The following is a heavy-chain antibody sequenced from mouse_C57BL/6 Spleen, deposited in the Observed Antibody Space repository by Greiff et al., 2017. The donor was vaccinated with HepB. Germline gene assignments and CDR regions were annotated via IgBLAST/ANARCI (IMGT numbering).Heavy chain of an antibody. J-gene: IGHJ4*01. Sequence: VQLKESGPGMVKPSQSLSLTCTVTGYSITSGYDWHWIRHFPGNKLEWMSYISYSGSTNYNPSLKSRISITHDTSKNHFFLKLNSVTTEDTATYYCARDPGNYAMDYWGQGTSVTVSS. V-gene: IGHV3-1*01. CDR2: ISYSGST. CDR1: GYSITSGYD. CDR3: ARDPGNYAMDY.